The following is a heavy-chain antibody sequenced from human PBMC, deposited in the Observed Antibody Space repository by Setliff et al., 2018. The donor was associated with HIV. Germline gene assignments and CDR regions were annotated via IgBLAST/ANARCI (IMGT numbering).Heavy chain of an antibody. Sequence: ASVKVSCKASGYTLTTYGISWVRQAPGQGLEWMGWINTETGNPMYAQGFTGRFIFSLDTSVSTAYLQINSLKTEDTAMYYCARVGSYWSTFDYWGQGALVTVSS. D-gene: IGHD1-26*01. J-gene: IGHJ4*02. CDR1: GYTLTTYG. CDR2: INTETGNP. V-gene: IGHV7-4-1*02. CDR3: ARVGSYWSTFDY.